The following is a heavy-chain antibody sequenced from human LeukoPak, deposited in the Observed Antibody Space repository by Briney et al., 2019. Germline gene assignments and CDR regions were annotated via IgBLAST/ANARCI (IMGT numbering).Heavy chain of an antibody. CDR2: IYYSGST. CDR3: ARLKVGAVAGWFDP. CDR1: GGSISSYY. Sequence: KASETLSLTCTVSGGSISSYYWSWIRQPPGKGLEWIGYIYYSGSTNYNPSLKSRVTISVDTSKNQFSLKLSSVTAADTAMYYCARLKVGAVAGWFDPWGQGTLVTVSS. D-gene: IGHD6-19*01. V-gene: IGHV4-59*08. J-gene: IGHJ5*02.